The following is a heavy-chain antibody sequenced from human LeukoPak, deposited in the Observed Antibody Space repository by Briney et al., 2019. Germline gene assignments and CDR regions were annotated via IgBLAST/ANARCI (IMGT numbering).Heavy chain of an antibody. D-gene: IGHD6-19*01. CDR3: AKGAAVAVLDS. J-gene: IGHJ5*02. Sequence: GGSLRLSCAASGFTFSSYAMSWVRQAPGKGLEWVAFIRYDGKNTDHADSVKGRFTISRDNSKNTLYLQMSSLRSEDTAVYYCAKGAAVAVLDSWGQGTLVTVSS. V-gene: IGHV3-30*02. CDR2: IRYDGKNT. CDR1: GFTFSSYA.